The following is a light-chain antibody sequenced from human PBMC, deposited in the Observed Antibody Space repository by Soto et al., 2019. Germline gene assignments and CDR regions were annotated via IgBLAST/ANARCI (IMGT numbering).Light chain of an antibody. V-gene: IGLV2-14*01. CDR3: SAYAGSPYLYV. CDR1: SSDIGAYDY. J-gene: IGLJ1*01. Sequence: QSALTQPASLSGSPGQSITISCTGTSSDIGAYDYVSWFQQHPGKAPKLMISEVNNRPSGVSNRFSGSKSGNTASLTVSGLQAEDEADYYCSAYAGSPYLYVFGSGTKVTVL. CDR2: EVN.